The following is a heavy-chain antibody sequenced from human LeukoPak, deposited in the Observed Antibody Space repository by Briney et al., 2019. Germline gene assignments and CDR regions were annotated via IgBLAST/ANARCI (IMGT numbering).Heavy chain of an antibody. D-gene: IGHD3-3*01. J-gene: IGHJ4*02. Sequence: PGGSLRLSRAASGFSLRDYYMNWIRQAPGKGLEWVSYITSSGDIIYYADSVKGRFTISRDNAKNSLYLQMNSLRVEDTAVYYCAKESGDFESVTIFGVVTRFYYFDYWGQGTLVTVSS. CDR1: GFSLRDYY. V-gene: IGHV3-11*01. CDR3: AKESGDFESVTIFGVVTRFYYFDY. CDR2: ITSSGDII.